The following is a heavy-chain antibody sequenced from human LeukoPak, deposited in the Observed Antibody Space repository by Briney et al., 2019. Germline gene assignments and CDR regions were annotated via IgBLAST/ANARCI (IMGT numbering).Heavy chain of an antibody. Sequence: GGSLRLSCAASGFTFSSYAMSWVRQAPGKGLEWVAALSGRGDSQHYADSVKGRFTISRDNSKNTLYLQMNSLRAEDTAVYYCAKPDSSGYYNGFFDYWGQGTLVAVSS. CDR2: LSGRGDSQ. J-gene: IGHJ4*02. CDR1: GFTFSSYA. V-gene: IGHV3-23*01. D-gene: IGHD3-22*01. CDR3: AKPDSSGYYNGFFDY.